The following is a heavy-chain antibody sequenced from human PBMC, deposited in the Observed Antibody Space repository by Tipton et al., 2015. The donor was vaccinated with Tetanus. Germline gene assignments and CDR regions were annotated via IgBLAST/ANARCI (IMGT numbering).Heavy chain of an antibody. CDR1: GFIFSNYA. Sequence: SLRLSCAASGFIFSNYAMSWVRQAPGKGLEWVSTTSGSGRSSYYADSVKGRFTVSRDKSRNTLYLQMNSLRAEDTAVYYCAKDAPGGAVSDTLFEHWGQGTLVTVTS. CDR3: AKDAPGGAVSDTLFEH. V-gene: IGHV3-23*01. CDR2: TSGSGRSS. D-gene: IGHD3-16*01. J-gene: IGHJ1*01.